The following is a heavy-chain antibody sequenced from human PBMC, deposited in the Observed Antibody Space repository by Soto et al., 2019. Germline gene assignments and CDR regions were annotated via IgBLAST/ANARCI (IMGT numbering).Heavy chain of an antibody. J-gene: IGHJ4*02. Sequence: VASVKVSCKASGYTFTSFYIHWVRQAPGQGLEWMGIINPSGGSTNYAQKFQGRVIVTRDTSTSTVYMELSSLKSEDTAVYYCARNLAAGDYWGQGTLVTVSS. CDR3: ARNLAAGDY. V-gene: IGHV1-46*01. CDR2: INPSGGST. D-gene: IGHD6-13*01. CDR1: GYTFTSFY.